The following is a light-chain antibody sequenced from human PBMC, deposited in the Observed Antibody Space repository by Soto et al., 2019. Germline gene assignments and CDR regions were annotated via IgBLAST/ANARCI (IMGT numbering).Light chain of an antibody. Sequence: QSVLTQPPSASGTPGQRVTISASGSTSNIGSNTVSWYQQLPGTAPRLLIYDNDERPSGVPDRFSGSKSATSASLAISGLQPEDEADYYCCSYVGSSTFVFGGGTKLTVL. V-gene: IGLV1-44*01. CDR2: DND. CDR3: CSYVGSSTFV. CDR1: TSNIGSNT. J-gene: IGLJ2*01.